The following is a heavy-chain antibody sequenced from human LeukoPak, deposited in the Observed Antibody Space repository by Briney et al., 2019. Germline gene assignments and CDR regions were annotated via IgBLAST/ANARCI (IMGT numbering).Heavy chain of an antibody. V-gene: IGHV3-23*01. CDR1: GFTFSSYA. CDR3: ARAQGRYYYDSSGYPL. CDR2: ISGSGGST. D-gene: IGHD3-22*01. J-gene: IGHJ4*02. Sequence: GGSLRLSCAASGFTFSSYAMSWVRQAPGKGLEWVSAISGSGGSTYYADSVKGRFTISRDNSKNTLYLQMNSLRAEDTAVYYCARAQGRYYYDSSGYPLWGQGTLVTVSS.